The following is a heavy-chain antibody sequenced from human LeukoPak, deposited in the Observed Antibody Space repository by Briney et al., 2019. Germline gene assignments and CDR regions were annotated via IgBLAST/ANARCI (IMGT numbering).Heavy chain of an antibody. CDR1: GYSISSGYY. J-gene: IGHJ4*02. CDR3: VRDLYNSDWTALDY. D-gene: IGHD6-19*01. CDR2: IYHSGSA. Sequence: SETLSLTCAVSGYSISSGYYWGWIRQPPGRGREWIGNIYHSGSAYYNPSLKRHVTMSVATSKHQFSLKLSSVTATATAMYYCVRDLYNSDWTALDYWGQGTLVTVSS. V-gene: IGHV4-38-2*02.